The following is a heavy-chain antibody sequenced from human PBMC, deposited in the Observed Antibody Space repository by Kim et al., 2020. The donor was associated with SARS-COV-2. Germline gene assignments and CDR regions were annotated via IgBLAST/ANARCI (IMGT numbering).Heavy chain of an antibody. D-gene: IGHD6-19*01. J-gene: IGHJ4*02. CDR1: GGSISSSSYY. V-gene: IGHV4-39*01. CDR3: ASHEAGTFSV. CDR2: IYYSGST. Sequence: SETLSLTCTVSGGSISSSSYYWGWIRQPPGKGLEWIGSIYYSGSTYYNPSLKSRVTISVDTSKNQFSLKLSSVTAADTAVYYCASHEAGTFSVWGQGTLVTVSS.